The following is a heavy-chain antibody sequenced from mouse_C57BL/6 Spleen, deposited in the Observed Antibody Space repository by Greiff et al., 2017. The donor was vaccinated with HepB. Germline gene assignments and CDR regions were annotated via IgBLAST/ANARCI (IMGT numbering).Heavy chain of an antibody. J-gene: IGHJ2*01. CDR3: ARDDYDYDQFDY. V-gene: IGHV5-16*01. CDR1: GFTFSDYY. D-gene: IGHD2-4*01. Sequence: EVKLVESEGGLVQPGSSMKLSCTASGFTFSDYYMAWVRQVPEKGLEWVANINYDGSSTYYLDSLKSRFIIARDNAKNILYLQMSSLKSEDTATYYCARDDYDYDQFDYWGQGTTLTVSS. CDR2: INYDGSST.